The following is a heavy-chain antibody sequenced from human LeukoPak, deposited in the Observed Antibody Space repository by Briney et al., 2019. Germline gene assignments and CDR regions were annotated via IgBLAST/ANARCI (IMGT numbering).Heavy chain of an antibody. D-gene: IGHD6-19*01. J-gene: IGHJ6*02. Sequence: GGSLRLSCAASGFTFSSYSMNWVRQAPGKGLEWVSYISSSSSTIYYADSVKGRFTISRDNAKNSLYLQMNSLRSEDTAVYYCARALWSSGWSGRGGFHYYYGMDVWGQGTLVTVSS. CDR3: ARALWSSGWSGRGGFHYYYGMDV. V-gene: IGHV3-48*01. CDR2: ISSSSSTI. CDR1: GFTFSSYS.